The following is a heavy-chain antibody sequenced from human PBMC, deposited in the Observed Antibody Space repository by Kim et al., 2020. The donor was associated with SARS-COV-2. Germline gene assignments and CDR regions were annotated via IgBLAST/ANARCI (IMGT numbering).Heavy chain of an antibody. CDR1: GFTFSSDG. V-gene: IGHV3-33*08. Sequence: GGSLRLSCAASGFTFSSDGMHWVRQAPGKGLEWVAVIWYDGSNKYYADSVKGRFTISRDNSKNTLYLQMNSLRAEDTAVYYCARDHREYYFDYWGQGTLVTVSS. J-gene: IGHJ4*02. CDR3: ARDHREYYFDY. D-gene: IGHD3-10*01. CDR2: IWYDGSNK.